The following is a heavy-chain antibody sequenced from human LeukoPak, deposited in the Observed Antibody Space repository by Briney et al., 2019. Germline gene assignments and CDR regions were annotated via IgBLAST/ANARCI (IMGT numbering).Heavy chain of an antibody. CDR3: ARVTYYYESSGYLEDAFDI. Sequence: ASVKVSCKASGYTFTNYGISWVRQAPGQGLEWMGWISTYNGNTNYAQKLQGRVTMTTDTSTSTAYMDLRSLRSDDTAVYYCARVTYYYESSGYLEDAFDIWGQGTMVTVSS. J-gene: IGHJ3*02. CDR2: ISTYNGNT. D-gene: IGHD3-22*01. CDR1: GYTFTNYG. V-gene: IGHV1-18*01.